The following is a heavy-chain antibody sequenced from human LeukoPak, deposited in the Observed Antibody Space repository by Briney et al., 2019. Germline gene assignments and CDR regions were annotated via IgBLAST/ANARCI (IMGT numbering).Heavy chain of an antibody. Sequence: PGGSLRLSCAASGINFRSSGMHWVRQAPGKGLEWVTFIQNAGSDKYYAASVKGRFTISRDNSKNTVYLHMASLRADDTALYYCAREGGRAVPGRFDQWGQGTLVTVSS. J-gene: IGHJ4*02. CDR3: AREGGRAVPGRFDQ. CDR1: GINFRSSG. V-gene: IGHV3-30*02. D-gene: IGHD6-13*01. CDR2: IQNAGSDK.